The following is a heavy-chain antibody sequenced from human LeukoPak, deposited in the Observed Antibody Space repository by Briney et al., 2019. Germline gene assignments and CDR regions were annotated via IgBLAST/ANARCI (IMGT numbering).Heavy chain of an antibody. D-gene: IGHD3-22*01. CDR2: INHSGST. CDR3: ARGFYYDSSGYYYGPVGATDAFDI. J-gene: IGHJ3*02. V-gene: IGHV4-34*01. CDR1: GGSFSGYY. Sequence: SETLFLTCAVYGGSFSGYYWSWIRQPPGKGLEWIGEINHSGSTNYNPSLKSRVTISVDTSKNQFSLKLSSVTAADTAVYYCARGFYYDSSGYYYGPVGATDAFDIWGQGTMVTVSS.